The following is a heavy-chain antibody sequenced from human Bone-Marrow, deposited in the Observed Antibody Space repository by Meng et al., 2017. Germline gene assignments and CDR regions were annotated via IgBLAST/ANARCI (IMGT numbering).Heavy chain of an antibody. CDR3: ARVGCSSTSCYGEFDY. V-gene: IGHV3-74*01. CDR1: GFIFSNYW. D-gene: IGHD2-2*01. J-gene: IGHJ4*02. Sequence: CASPGFIFSNYWMHWVRQAPGKGLVWVSRINGDGRSTSYADSVKGRFTISRDNAKNTVYLHMNSLRAEDTGVYYCARVGCSSTSCYGEFDYWGQGTLVTVSS. CDR2: INGDGRST.